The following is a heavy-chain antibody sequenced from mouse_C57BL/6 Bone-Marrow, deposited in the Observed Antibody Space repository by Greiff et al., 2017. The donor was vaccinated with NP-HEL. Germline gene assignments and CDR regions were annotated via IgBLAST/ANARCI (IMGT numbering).Heavy chain of an antibody. Sequence: QVQLQQSGAELARPGASVKLSCKASGYTFTSYGISWVKQRTGQGLEWIGEIYPRSGNTYYNEKFKGKATLTADKSSSTAYMELRRLTSEDSAVYFCSRHYSSFGYYYAMDYWGQGTSVTVSS. J-gene: IGHJ4*01. CDR1: GYTFTSYG. V-gene: IGHV1-81*01. D-gene: IGHD2-5*01. CDR2: IYPRSGNT. CDR3: SRHYSSFGYYYAMDY.